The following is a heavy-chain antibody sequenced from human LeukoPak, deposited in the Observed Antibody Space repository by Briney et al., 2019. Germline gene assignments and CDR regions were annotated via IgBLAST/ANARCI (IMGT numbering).Heavy chain of an antibody. CDR1: GFTFSSYG. V-gene: IGHV3-30*03. Sequence: GGSLRLSCAASGFTFSSYGMHWVREAPGKGLEWVAVISYDGSNKYYADSVKGRFTISRDNSKNTLYLQMNSLRARDTAVYYCATGIAAAGSYFDYWGQGTLVTVSS. CDR3: ATGIAAAGSYFDY. J-gene: IGHJ4*02. CDR2: ISYDGSNK. D-gene: IGHD6-13*01.